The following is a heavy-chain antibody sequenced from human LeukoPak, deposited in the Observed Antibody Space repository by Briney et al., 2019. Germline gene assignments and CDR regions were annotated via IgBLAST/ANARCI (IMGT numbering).Heavy chain of an antibody. D-gene: IGHD1-26*01. Sequence: PSQTLSLTCAISGDSVSSNSVAWNWIRQSPSRGLEWLGRTYFRSNWYNDYAVSVKSRITIKSDTSKNQFSLHLNSVAPDDTAVYYCARDMDSGPDFFDYWGLGTLVTVSS. V-gene: IGHV6-1*01. CDR3: ARDMDSGPDFFDY. CDR2: TYFRSNWYN. J-gene: IGHJ4*02. CDR1: GDSVSSNSVA.